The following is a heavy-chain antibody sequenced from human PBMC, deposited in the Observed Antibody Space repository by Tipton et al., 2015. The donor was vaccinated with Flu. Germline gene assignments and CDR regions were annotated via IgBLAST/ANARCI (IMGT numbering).Heavy chain of an antibody. V-gene: IGHV1-69*01. D-gene: IGHD3-3*01. CDR3: ARLAYGVILRFLEGDAFDI. Sequence: QVQLVQSGPEVKKPGSSVKVSCKASGGTFSSYAISWVRQAPGQGLEWMGGIIPIFGTATYAQKFQGRVTITADESTSTAYMELSSLRSEDTAVYYCARLAYGVILRFLEGDAFDIWGQGTMVTVSS. CDR1: GGTFSSYA. J-gene: IGHJ3*02. CDR2: IIPIFGTA.